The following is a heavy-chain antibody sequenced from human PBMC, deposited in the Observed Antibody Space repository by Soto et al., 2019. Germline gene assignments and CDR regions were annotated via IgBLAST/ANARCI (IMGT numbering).Heavy chain of an antibody. CDR3: AKGRSYYYYYGVVV. Sequence: PGGSLGLSCAASGFTFRSCAMGWVRQAPGKGLEWVSDIIDSGASTYYADSVKGRFTISRDNSKSTLYLQMNSLRAEDTALYYCAKGRSYYYYYGVVVWCQATTVTDSS. CDR1: GFTFRSCA. CDR2: IIDSGAST. V-gene: IGHV3-23*01. J-gene: IGHJ6*02.